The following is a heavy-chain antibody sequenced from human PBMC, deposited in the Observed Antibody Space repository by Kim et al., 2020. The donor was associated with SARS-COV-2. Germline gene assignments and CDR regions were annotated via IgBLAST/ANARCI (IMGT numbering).Heavy chain of an antibody. CDR2: IYYSGST. CDR3: ARLITIRDYFDS. Sequence: SETLSLTCSVSGDSISSSNYHWDWIRQPPGKGLEWIGNIYYSGSTYYNPSLKSRVTISVDTSKNQFSLKLSSVTATDTAVYYCARLITIRDYFDSWGQGALVTVSS. D-gene: IGHD3-3*01. CDR1: GDSISSSNYH. V-gene: IGHV4-39*01. J-gene: IGHJ4*02.